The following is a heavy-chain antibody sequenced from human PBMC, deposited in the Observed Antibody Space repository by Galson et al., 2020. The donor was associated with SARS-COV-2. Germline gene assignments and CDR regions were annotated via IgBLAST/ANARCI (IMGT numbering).Heavy chain of an antibody. CDR3: ARDLSSNGWYWFDS. Sequence: ASETLSLTCTVSGDSIPNYYWNWIRQPAGKGLEWIGRIYSSGSTNYNPSLKSRVTLSVDTSKHQFSLRLTSVTAADTAVYYCARDLSSNGWYWFDSWGQGILVTVSS. CDR1: GDSIPNYY. V-gene: IGHV4-4*07. J-gene: IGHJ5*01. D-gene: IGHD6-19*01. CDR2: IYSSGST.